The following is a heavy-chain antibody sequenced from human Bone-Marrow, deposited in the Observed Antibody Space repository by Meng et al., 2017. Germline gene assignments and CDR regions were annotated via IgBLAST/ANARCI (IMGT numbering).Heavy chain of an antibody. J-gene: IGHJ5*02. V-gene: IGHV4-39*01. Sequence: QLQLQESGSGLVKPAETLSLNCTVSVCSIRSSVYSWGWVRQPPGKQLEFIGSFFYGRGAYYNPSLQSRVTISVDTSTNQLSLKVISVTAADTAVYYCARLNLGAPFDPWGQGTLVTVSS. CDR3: ARLNLGAPFDP. D-gene: IGHD3-16*01. CDR2: FFYGRGA. CDR1: VCSIRSSVYS.